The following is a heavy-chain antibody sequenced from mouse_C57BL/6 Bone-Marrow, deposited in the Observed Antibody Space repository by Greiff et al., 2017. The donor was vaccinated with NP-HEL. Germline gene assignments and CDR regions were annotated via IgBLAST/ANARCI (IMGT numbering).Heavy chain of an antibody. V-gene: IGHV2-5*01. Sequence: VQLQQSGPGLVQPSQSLSITCTVSGFSLTSYGVHWVRQSPGKGLEWLGVIWRGGSTDYNAAFMSRLSITKDNSKSQVFFKMNSLQADDTAIYYCAKGGYDYDENFDYWGQGTTLTVSS. CDR1: GFSLTSYG. D-gene: IGHD2-4*01. J-gene: IGHJ2*01. CDR3: AKGGYDYDENFDY. CDR2: IWRGGST.